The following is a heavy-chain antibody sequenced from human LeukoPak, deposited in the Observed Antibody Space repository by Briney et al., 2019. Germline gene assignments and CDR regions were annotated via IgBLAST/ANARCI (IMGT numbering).Heavy chain of an antibody. CDR3: AKNGGAFSYYVDY. Sequence: GGSLRLSCAASGFTFSSYGMHWVRQAPGKELEWVAVISYDGSNKYYADSVKGRFTISRDNSKNTLYLQMNSLRAEDTAVYYCAKNGGAFSYYVDYWGQGTLVTVSS. CDR2: ISYDGSNK. J-gene: IGHJ4*02. V-gene: IGHV3-30*18. CDR1: GFTFSSYG. D-gene: IGHD4-17*01.